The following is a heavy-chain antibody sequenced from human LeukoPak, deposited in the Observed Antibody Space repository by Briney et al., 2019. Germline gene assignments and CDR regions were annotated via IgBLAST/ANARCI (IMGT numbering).Heavy chain of an antibody. CDR3: ARDRGSSFTAFDI. J-gene: IGHJ3*02. CDR1: GFTFSTYG. Sequence: GGSLRLSCAASGFTFSTYGMHWVRQAPGKGLDWVAFIRYDGTNKYYRDSVQGRFTISRDNPKNTLYLQLNSLRADDTAVYYCARDRGSSFTAFDIWGQGTMVTVSS. V-gene: IGHV3-30*02. D-gene: IGHD6-13*01. CDR2: IRYDGTNK.